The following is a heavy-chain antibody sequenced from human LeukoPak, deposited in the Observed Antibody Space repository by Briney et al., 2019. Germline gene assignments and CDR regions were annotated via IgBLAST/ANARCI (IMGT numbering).Heavy chain of an antibody. Sequence: GGSLRLSCTASGFTFGDYAMSWVRQAPGKGLEWVGFIRSKAYGGTTEYAASVKGRFIISRDDSKSIAYLQMNSLKTEDTAVYYCTRDAYWGHAFEIWGQGTMVTVSS. CDR2: IRSKAYGGTT. D-gene: IGHD3-16*01. CDR1: GFTFGDYA. J-gene: IGHJ3*02. V-gene: IGHV3-49*04. CDR3: TRDAYWGHAFEI.